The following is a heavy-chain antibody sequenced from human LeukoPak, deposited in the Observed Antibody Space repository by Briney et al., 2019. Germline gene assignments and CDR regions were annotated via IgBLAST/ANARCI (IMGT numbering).Heavy chain of an antibody. V-gene: IGHV1-8*01. J-gene: IGHJ4*02. D-gene: IGHD2-2*02. CDR3: ARSSAAAIRRGSSAHIDY. CDR1: GYTFTSYD. CDR2: MNPNSGNT. Sequence: ASVKVSCKASGYTFTSYDINWVRQATGQGLEWMGWMNPNSGNTGYAQKFQGRVTMTRNTSISTAYMELSSLRSEDTAVYYCARSSAAAIRRGSSAHIDYWGQGTLVTVSS.